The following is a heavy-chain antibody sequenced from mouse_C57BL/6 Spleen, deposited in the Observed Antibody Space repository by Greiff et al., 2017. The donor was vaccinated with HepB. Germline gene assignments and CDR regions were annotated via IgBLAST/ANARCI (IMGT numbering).Heavy chain of an antibody. D-gene: IGHD2-4*01. CDR3: AKVYDYDWYFDV. CDR1: GYSITSGYY. J-gene: IGHJ1*03. Sequence: EVKLQESGPGLVKPSQSLSLTCSVTGYSITSGYYWNWTRQFPGNKLEWMGYISYDGSNNYNPSLKNRISITRDTSKNQFFLKLNSVTTEDTATYYCAKVYDYDWYFDVWGTGTTVTVSS. CDR2: ISYDGSN. V-gene: IGHV3-6*01.